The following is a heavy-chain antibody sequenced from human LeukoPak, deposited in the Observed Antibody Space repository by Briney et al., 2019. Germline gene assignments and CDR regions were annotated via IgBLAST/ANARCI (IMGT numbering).Heavy chain of an antibody. Sequence: GGSLRLSCAASGFTFSSYWMSWVRQAPGKGVEWVANIKQDGSEKYYVDSVKGRFTISRDNAKNSLSLQMNSLRAEDTAVYYCARDRVGSSWSEFDYWGQGTLVTVSS. V-gene: IGHV3-7*01. D-gene: IGHD6-13*01. CDR2: IKQDGSEK. J-gene: IGHJ4*02. CDR1: GFTFSSYW. CDR3: ARDRVGSSWSEFDY.